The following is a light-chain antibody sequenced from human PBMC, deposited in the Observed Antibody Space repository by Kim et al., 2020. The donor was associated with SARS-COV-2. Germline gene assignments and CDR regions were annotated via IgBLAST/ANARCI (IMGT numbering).Light chain of an antibody. CDR3: SAHSSASSFV. CDR2: EVT. Sequence: QSALAQPASMSGSPGQSITISCAGTSSDIGAYNFISWYQQHPGKAPKVIIYEVTNRPTGVSNRFSGSQSGYTASLTIYGLQAEDEADYYCSAHSSASSFVFGTGTKVTVL. J-gene: IGLJ1*01. CDR1: SSDIGAYNF. V-gene: IGLV2-14*03.